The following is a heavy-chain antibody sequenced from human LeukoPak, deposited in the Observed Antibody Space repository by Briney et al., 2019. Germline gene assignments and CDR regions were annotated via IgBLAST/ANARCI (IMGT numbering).Heavy chain of an antibody. CDR1: GFTFSRYW. CDR2: IKTDGTYT. CDR3: ASEGGGQDV. J-gene: IGHJ6*04. Sequence: GGSLRLSRAASGFTFSRYWLHWVRQAPGKGLVWVSRIKTDGTYTSYADSVKGRFTISRDNAKSTLYLQMNALRGEDTAVYYCASEGGGQDVGGEGTTVTVSS. V-gene: IGHV3-74*01. D-gene: IGHD2-15*01.